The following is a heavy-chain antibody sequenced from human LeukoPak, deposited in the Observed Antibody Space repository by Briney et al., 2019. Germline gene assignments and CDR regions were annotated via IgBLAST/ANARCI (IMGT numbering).Heavy chain of an antibody. CDR1: GGSFSGYY. CDR3: ARAPFDSGRCDY. J-gene: IGHJ4*02. D-gene: IGHD1-26*01. Sequence: SETLSLTCAVYGGSFSGYYWSWIRQPPGKGLEWIGEINHSGSTNYNPSLKSRVTISVDTSKNQFSLKLSSVTAADTAVYYCARAPFDSGRCDYWGQGTLVTVSS. CDR2: INHSGST. V-gene: IGHV4-34*01.